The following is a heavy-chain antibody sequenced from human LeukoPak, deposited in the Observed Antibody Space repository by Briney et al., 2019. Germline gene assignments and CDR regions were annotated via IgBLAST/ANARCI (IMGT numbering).Heavy chain of an antibody. J-gene: IGHJ4*02. CDR1: GFTFSSYA. CDR3: AKPLMWELRGSFDY. Sequence: GGSLRLSCAASGFTFSSYAMSWVRQAPGKGLEWVSAISGSGGSTYYADSVKGRFTISRDNSKNTLYLQMNGLRAEDTAVYYCAKPLMWELRGSFDYWGQGTLVTVSS. D-gene: IGHD1-26*01. V-gene: IGHV3-23*01. CDR2: ISGSGGST.